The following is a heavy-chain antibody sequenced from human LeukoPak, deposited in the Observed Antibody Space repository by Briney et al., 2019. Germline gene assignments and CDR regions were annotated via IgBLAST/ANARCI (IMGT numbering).Heavy chain of an antibody. Sequence: GGSLRLSCAASGFTFSSYAMRWVRQAPGKGLEWVSAISGSGGSTYYADSVKGRFTISRDNSKNTLYLQMNSLRAEDTAVYYCAKTVGYDSSGYYHFDYWGQGTLVTVSS. D-gene: IGHD3-22*01. J-gene: IGHJ4*02. CDR2: ISGSGGST. CDR1: GFTFSSYA. CDR3: AKTVGYDSSGYYHFDY. V-gene: IGHV3-23*01.